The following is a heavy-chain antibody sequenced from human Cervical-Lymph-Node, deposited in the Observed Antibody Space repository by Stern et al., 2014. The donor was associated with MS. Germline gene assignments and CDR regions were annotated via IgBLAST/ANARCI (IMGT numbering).Heavy chain of an antibody. V-gene: IGHV3-21*01. Sequence: EVQLEESGGGLVKPGGSLRLSCAASGFTFSSYNMNWVRQAPGKGLEWVSSISSSSNSIYYADSVKGRFTISRDNAKNSLYLQMNSLRAEDTAMYYCASNSSSSHFDYWGQGTLVTVSS. CDR1: GFTFSSYN. CDR3: ASNSSSSHFDY. J-gene: IGHJ4*02. CDR2: ISSSSNSI. D-gene: IGHD6-13*01.